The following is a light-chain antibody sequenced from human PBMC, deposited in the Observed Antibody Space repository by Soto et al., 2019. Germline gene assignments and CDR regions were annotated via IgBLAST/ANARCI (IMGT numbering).Light chain of an antibody. CDR2: SAS. CDR1: QSLSSSY. Sequence: EIVLTQSPGTLSLSPGERATLSCRTSQSLSSSYLAWYQQKPGQAPRLLIYSASSRATGIPDRFSGSGSGTDFTLTINRLEPEDFATYYCQQSYSTPPTFGQGTKVEIK. V-gene: IGKV3-20*01. CDR3: QQSYSTPPT. J-gene: IGKJ1*01.